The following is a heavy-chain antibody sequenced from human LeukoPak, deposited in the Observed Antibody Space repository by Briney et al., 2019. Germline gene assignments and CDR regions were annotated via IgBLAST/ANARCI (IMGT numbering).Heavy chain of an antibody. CDR3: ARGPRILAAGSYYFDY. CDR1: GFSFKDYY. V-gene: IGHV3-11*01. Sequence: GGSLRLSCATSGFSFKDYYFSWIRQAPGKGLEWVSFINVNGGAMYYADFVKGRFTISRDNAKSSLYLEMNSLRVEDTAVYYCARGPRILAAGSYYFDYWGQGSLVTVSS. J-gene: IGHJ4*02. CDR2: INVNGGAM. D-gene: IGHD6-13*01.